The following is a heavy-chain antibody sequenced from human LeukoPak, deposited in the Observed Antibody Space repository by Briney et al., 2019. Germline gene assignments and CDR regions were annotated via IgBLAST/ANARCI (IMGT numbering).Heavy chain of an antibody. CDR2: INHSGST. V-gene: IGHV4-34*01. CDR1: GGSFSGYY. Sequence: PSETLSLTCAVYGGSFSGYYWSWIRQPPGKGPEWIGEINHSGSTNYNPSLKSRVTISVDTSKNQFSLKLSSVTAADTAVYYCARWPHYWGQGTLVTVSS. CDR3: ARWPHY. J-gene: IGHJ4*02.